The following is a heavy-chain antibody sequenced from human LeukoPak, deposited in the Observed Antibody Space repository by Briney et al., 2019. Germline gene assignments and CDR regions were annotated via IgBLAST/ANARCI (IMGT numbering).Heavy chain of an antibody. J-gene: IGHJ6*03. CDR2: IKQDGSEK. CDR1: GFTFSNYY. CDR3: AKDRAWSSMDV. D-gene: IGHD1-26*01. V-gene: IGHV3-7*01. Sequence: GGSLRLSCAASGFTFSNYYMSWVRQAPGKGLEWVANIKQDGSEKNYVDSVKGRFTISRDNAKNSLYLQMNSLRGEDTAVYYCAKDRAWSSMDVWGKGTTVTISS.